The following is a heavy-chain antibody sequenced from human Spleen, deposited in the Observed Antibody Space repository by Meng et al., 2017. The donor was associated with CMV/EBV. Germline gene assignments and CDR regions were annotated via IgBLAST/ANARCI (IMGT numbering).Heavy chain of an antibody. CDR1: CGSISISTW. J-gene: IGHJ4*02. CDR3: ARDPYATGWAG. CDR2: IYHSGGT. D-gene: IGHD6-19*01. Sequence: QMVVQDSGPGLVKPSGILALTCAVLCGSISISTWWSWVRQPPGKGLEWIGEIYHSGGTNYNPSLRGRVTISLDKSKNQFSPTLRSVTAADTAVYYCARDPYATGWAGWGQGTLVTVSS. V-gene: IGHV4-4*02.